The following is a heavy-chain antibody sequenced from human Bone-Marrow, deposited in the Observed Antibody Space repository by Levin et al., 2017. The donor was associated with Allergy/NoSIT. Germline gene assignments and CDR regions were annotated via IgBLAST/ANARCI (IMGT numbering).Heavy chain of an antibody. Sequence: GGSLRLSCAASGFTFSSYAMSWVRQAPGKGLEWVSVISGSGGSTYYADSVKGRFTISRDNSKNTLYLQMNSLRAEDTAVYYCAKDRDGRSSWYTAIDYWGQGTLVTVSS. D-gene: IGHD6-13*01. CDR3: AKDRDGRSSWYTAIDY. CDR1: GFTFSSYA. V-gene: IGHV3-23*01. J-gene: IGHJ4*02. CDR2: ISGSGGST.